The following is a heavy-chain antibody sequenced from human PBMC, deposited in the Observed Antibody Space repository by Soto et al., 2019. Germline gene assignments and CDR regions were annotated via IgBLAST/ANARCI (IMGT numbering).Heavy chain of an antibody. CDR1: GFHLRRDV. CDR2: VSKSDYT. V-gene: IGHV3-21*01. Sequence: PRGCHDRSGSVSGFHLRRDVMNCVRPAPGKGLEWVSSVSKSDYTYYSDSVKGRFTISRDNAKNSVSLQMNTLRAEDTAVYYCAREDSIIIPAVSDFCGQPTRVNVSS. J-gene: IGHJ4*02. CDR3: AREDSIIIPAVSDF. D-gene: IGHD2-2*01.